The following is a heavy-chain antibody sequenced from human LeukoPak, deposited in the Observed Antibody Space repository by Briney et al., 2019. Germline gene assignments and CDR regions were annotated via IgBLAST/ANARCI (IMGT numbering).Heavy chain of an antibody. J-gene: IGHJ4*02. CDR3: ARVVVPAAINGGGDYFDY. D-gene: IGHD2-2*01. CDR1: GGSISSGGYY. CDR2: IYYSGST. V-gene: IGHV4-31*03. Sequence: SETLSLTCTVSGGSISSGGYYWSWIRQHPGKGLEWIGYIYYSGSTYYNPSLKSRVTISVDTSKNQFSLKLSSVTDADTAVYYCARVVVPAAINGGGDYFDYWGQGTLVTVSS.